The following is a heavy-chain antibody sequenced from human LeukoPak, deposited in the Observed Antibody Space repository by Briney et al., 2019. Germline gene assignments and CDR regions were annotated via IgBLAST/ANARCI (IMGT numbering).Heavy chain of an antibody. D-gene: IGHD5-24*01. Sequence: ASDTLSLTCAVYGESLNYYYWSWIRQSPEKGLKWIGEVFDGKTTNYNPSLKSRVTISAVTSSNQFSLNLKSVTAADTAVYYCASGAWATRLNSWAQGALVIVSS. CDR2: VFDGKTT. CDR1: GESLNYYY. V-gene: IGHV4-34*12. J-gene: IGHJ4*02. CDR3: ASGAWATRLNS.